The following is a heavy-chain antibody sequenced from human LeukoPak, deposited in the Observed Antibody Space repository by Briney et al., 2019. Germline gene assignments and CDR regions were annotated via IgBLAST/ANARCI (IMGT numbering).Heavy chain of an antibody. D-gene: IGHD5-12*01. CDR2: IGGGGGST. CDR3: AKKISGYDYNYYYGMDV. J-gene: IGHJ6*02. Sequence: GGSLRLSCAASGFTFSSYGMSWDRQAPGKGLEWVSTIGGGGGSTYHADSVKGRFTISRDDSKNTLHLQMNSLRAEDTAVYYCAKKISGYDYNYYYGMDVWGQGTTVTVSS. V-gene: IGHV3-23*01. CDR1: GFTFSSYG.